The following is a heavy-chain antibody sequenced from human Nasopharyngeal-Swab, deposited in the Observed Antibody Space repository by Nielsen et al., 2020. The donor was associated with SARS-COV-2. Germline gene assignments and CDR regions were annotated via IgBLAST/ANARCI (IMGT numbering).Heavy chain of an antibody. V-gene: IGHV4-39*01. D-gene: IGHD5-18*01. J-gene: IGHJ4*02. CDR3: AKQRGDTAMVFDF. CDR2: IHYSGNR. Sequence: WIRQPPGKGLEWIGTIHYSGNRFYNPSLRSRLSISVDTSKNQFSLQLSSVTAADTAVYYCAKQRGDTAMVFDFWGQGTLVTVPS.